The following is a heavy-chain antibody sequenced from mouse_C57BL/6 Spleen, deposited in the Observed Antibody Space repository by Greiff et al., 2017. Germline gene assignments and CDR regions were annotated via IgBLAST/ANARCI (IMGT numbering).Heavy chain of an antibody. J-gene: IGHJ4*01. D-gene: IGHD1-1*01. CDR3: ARKGDYCGSFYAMDY. Sequence: VQLQQPGAELVRPGSSVKLSCKASGYTFTSYWMDWVKQRPGQGLEWIGNIYPSDSETHYNQKFKDKATLTVDKSSSTAYMQLSSLTSEDSAVYYCARKGDYCGSFYAMDYWGQGTSVTVSS. CDR2: IYPSDSET. V-gene: IGHV1-61*01. CDR1: GYTFTSYW.